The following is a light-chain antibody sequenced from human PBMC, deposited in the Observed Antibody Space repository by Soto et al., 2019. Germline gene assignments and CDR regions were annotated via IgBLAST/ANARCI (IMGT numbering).Light chain of an antibody. CDR3: SSYAGRNNLVV. J-gene: IGLJ2*01. CDR2: EVS. Sequence: QSVLTQPPSASGSPGQSVTISCTGTSSDVGGYNYVSWYQQHPGKAPKLMIYEVSKLPSGVPDRFSGSKSGNTASLTVSGLQAEDEADYYCSSYAGRNNLVVFGGGTKRTVL. V-gene: IGLV2-8*01. CDR1: SSDVGGYNY.